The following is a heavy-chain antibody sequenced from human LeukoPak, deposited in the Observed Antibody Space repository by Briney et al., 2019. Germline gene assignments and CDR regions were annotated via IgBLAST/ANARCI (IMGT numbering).Heavy chain of an antibody. Sequence: SETLSLTCTVSGGSISSGDYYWSWIRQPPGKGLEWIGEINHSGSTNYNPSLKSRVTISVDTSKNQFSLKLNSVTAADTAVYYCARGLSRTPPGGYWGQGTLVTVSS. V-gene: IGHV4-30-4*01. D-gene: IGHD2-2*01. CDR3: ARGLSRTPPGGY. CDR1: GGSISSGDYY. CDR2: INHSGST. J-gene: IGHJ4*02.